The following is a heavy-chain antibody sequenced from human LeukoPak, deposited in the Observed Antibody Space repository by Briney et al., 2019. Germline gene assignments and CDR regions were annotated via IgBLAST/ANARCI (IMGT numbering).Heavy chain of an antibody. CDR3: ARETLINVDAFDI. Sequence: AGGSLRLSCAASGLTLSSYWMHWVRQAPGKGLVWVSRINSDGSSTGYADSVKGRFTISRDNAKNTLYLQMNSLRGEDTAVYYCARETLINVDAFDIWGQGTMVTVSS. CDR1: GLTLSSYW. V-gene: IGHV3-74*01. J-gene: IGHJ3*02. CDR2: INSDGSST. D-gene: IGHD3-16*01.